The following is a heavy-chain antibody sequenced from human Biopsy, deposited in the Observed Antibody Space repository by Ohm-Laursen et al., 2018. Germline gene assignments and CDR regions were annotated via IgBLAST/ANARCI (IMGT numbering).Heavy chain of an antibody. CDR1: GESFNGYY. Sequence: SETLSLTWPVYGESFNGYYWSWIRQTPGKGLEWIGEINHSGRTNYNPSLKSRVTISVDTSKNQFSLKVRSVTAADTAVYYCVRGVDYYDPYHYYALDVWGQGTTVTVSS. J-gene: IGHJ6*02. CDR3: VRGVDYYDPYHYYALDV. V-gene: IGHV4-34*01. CDR2: INHSGRT. D-gene: IGHD3-22*01.